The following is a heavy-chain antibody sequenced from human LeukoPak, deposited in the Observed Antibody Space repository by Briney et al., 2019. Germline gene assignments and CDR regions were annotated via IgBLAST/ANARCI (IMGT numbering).Heavy chain of an antibody. V-gene: IGHV3-23*01. D-gene: IGHD3-22*01. CDR1: GFTFSSYA. CDR3: AKDRQRGFSSGYYY. CDR2: ISGSGGST. Sequence: QPGGSLRLSRAASGFTFSSYAMSWVRQAPGKGLEWASAISGSGGSTYYADSVKGRFTISRDNSKNTLYLQMNSLRAEDTAVYYCAKDRQRGFSSGYYYWGQGTLVTVSS. J-gene: IGHJ4*02.